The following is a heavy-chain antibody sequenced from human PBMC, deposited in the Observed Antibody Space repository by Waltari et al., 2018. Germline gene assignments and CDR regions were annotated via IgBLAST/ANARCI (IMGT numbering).Heavy chain of an antibody. CDR2: FSAGRNGAGT. D-gene: IGHD1-1*01. V-gene: IGHV3-23*04. CDR3: AKDFSDDRFWYFDL. J-gene: IGHJ2*01. CDR1: GFTFRNYP. Sequence: EVQLVESGGNLVQPGGSLRLSCAASGFTFRNYPMSWVRQAPGKGLEWVSTFSAGRNGAGTYYADSVKGRFTISRDDSKNTLYLQMNSLRAEDTALYYCAKDFSDDRFWYFDLWGRGTLVTVSS.